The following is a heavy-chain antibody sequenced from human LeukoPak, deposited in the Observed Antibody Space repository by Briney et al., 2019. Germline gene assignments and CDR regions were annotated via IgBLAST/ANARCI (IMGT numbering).Heavy chain of an antibody. CDR2: ISTSSSYI. V-gene: IGHV3-21*01. J-gene: IGHJ4*02. Sequence: GGSLRLSCAASGFTFSSYWMSWVRQAPGKGLEWVSSISTSSSYIYYADSVRGRLTISRDNAKNSLYLQMNSLRAEDTAVYYCTRGREYYYDSSGYVPPTDYWGQGTLVTVSS. D-gene: IGHD3-22*01. CDR1: GFTFSSYW. CDR3: TRGREYYYDSSGYVPPTDY.